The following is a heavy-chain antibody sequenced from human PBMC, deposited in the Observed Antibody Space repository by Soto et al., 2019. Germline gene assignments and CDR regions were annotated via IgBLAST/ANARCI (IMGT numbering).Heavy chain of an antibody. J-gene: IGHJ4*02. D-gene: IGHD5-18*01. V-gene: IGHV4-30-4*01. Sequence: SETLSLTCTVSGGSVTSDEDYWTWIRQSPGKGLEWIGYISNSGSTGYNPSLKTRLSMSVDRSKNQFTLRLTSVTAADTAVYFCATESGSTYGYFDHWGQGTQVTV. CDR2: ISNSGST. CDR3: ATESGSTYGYFDH. CDR1: GGSVTSDEDY.